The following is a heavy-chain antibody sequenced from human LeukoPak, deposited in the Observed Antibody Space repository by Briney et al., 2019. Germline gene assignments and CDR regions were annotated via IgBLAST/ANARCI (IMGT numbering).Heavy chain of an antibody. CDR2: IYYSGST. CDR1: GGSISSSSYY. J-gene: IGHJ5*02. CDR3: ARHSGNFWSGYFRHWFDP. D-gene: IGHD3-3*01. Sequence: SEDLSLTCTVSGGSISSSSYYWGWIRQPPGKGLEWIGSIYYSGSTYYNPSLKSRVTISVDTSKNQFSLKLGSVTAADTAVYYCARHSGNFWSGYFRHWFDPWGQGTLVTVSS. V-gene: IGHV4-39*01.